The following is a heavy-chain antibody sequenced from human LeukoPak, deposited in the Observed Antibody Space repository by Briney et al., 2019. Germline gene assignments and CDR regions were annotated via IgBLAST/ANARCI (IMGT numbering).Heavy chain of an antibody. V-gene: IGHV3-21*06. CDR3: ARDPTYYLRYGYFDS. D-gene: IGHD1-26*01. J-gene: IGHJ4*02. Sequence: GGFLRLSCAASGFTFSTSAMNWVRQAPGKGLEWVSSINNVRSHIYYADSVRGRFTISRDNANNVLYLQMNSLRAEDTAVYYCARDPTYYLRYGYFDSWGQGTLVTVSS. CDR2: INNVRSHI. CDR1: GFTFSTSA.